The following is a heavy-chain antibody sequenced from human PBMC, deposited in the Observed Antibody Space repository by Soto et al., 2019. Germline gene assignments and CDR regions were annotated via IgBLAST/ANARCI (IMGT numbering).Heavy chain of an antibody. J-gene: IGHJ3*02. CDR1: GGVVSSGNYY. CDR3: ARVERGTATTVVDAFEI. Sequence: QVQLQQWGAGLLKPSETLSLTCAVYGGVVSSGNYYWSWLRQPPGKRLEWLGEISHSGGTNFNPSPKSPVTISSDTSKNQFSLKMRSVTAADTALYYCARVERGTATTVVDAFEIWGPGTMVTVS. CDR2: ISHSGGT. V-gene: IGHV4-34*01. D-gene: IGHD1-1*01.